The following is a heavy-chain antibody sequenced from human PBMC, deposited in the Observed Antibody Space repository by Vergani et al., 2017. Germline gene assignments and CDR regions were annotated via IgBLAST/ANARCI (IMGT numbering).Heavy chain of an antibody. CDR2: IKSKTDGGTT. Sequence: EVQLVESGGGLVKPGGSLRLSCAASGFTFSNAWMSWVRQAPGKGLEGVGRIKSKTDGGTTDYAAPVKGRFTISRDDSKNTLYLQMNSLKTEDTAVYYCTTAIAAAASYFDYWGQGTLVTVSS. CDR3: TTAIAAAASYFDY. J-gene: IGHJ4*02. CDR1: GFTFSNAW. D-gene: IGHD6-13*01. V-gene: IGHV3-15*01.